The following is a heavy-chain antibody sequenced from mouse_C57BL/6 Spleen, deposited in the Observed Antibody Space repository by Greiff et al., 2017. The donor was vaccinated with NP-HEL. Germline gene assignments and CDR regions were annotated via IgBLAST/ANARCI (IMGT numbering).Heavy chain of an antibody. J-gene: IGHJ4*01. CDR3: TRSYGSSFYAMDY. CDR1: GYTFTDYE. CDR2: IDPETGGT. D-gene: IGHD1-1*01. V-gene: IGHV1-15*01. Sequence: LVESGAELVRPGASVTLSCKASGYTFTDYEMHWVKQTPVHGLEWIGAIDPETGGTAYNQKFKGKAILTADKSSSTAYMELRSLTSEDSAVYYCTRSYGSSFYAMDYWGQGTSVTVSS.